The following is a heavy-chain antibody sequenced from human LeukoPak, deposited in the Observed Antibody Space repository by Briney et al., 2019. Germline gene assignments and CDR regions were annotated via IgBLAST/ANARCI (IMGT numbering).Heavy chain of an antibody. D-gene: IGHD3-9*01. Sequence: PGGSLRLSCAASGFTFSSYAMSWVRQAPGKGLEWVSAIIGSRGSTYYADSVKGRFTISRDNSKNTLYLQMNSLRGEDTAVYYCAKELGSYDILTGPHYYFDYWGQGTLVTVSS. J-gene: IGHJ4*02. CDR2: IIGSRGST. CDR3: AKELGSYDILTGPHYYFDY. V-gene: IGHV3-23*01. CDR1: GFTFSSYA.